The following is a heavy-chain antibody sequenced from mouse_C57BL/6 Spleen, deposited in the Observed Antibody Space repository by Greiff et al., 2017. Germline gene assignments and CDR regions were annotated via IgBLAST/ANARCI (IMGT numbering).Heavy chain of an antibody. Sequence: QVQLKQPGAELVKPGASVKVSCKASGYTFTSYWMHWVKQRPGQGLEWIGRIHPSDSDTNYNQKFKGKATLTVDKSSSTAYMQLSSLTSEDSAVYYCAIWDYYGNYDAMDYWGQGTSVTVSS. CDR2: IHPSDSDT. V-gene: IGHV1-74*01. J-gene: IGHJ4*01. D-gene: IGHD2-1*01. CDR3: AIWDYYGNYDAMDY. CDR1: GYTFTSYW.